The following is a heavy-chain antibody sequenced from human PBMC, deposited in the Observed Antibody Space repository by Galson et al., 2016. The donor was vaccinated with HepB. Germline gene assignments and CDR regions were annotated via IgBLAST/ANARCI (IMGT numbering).Heavy chain of an antibody. CDR3: ARDRDSSSYYSLDY. J-gene: IGHJ4*02. CDR2: INHSGST. Sequence: TLSLTCAVFGVSFSNYCWSWIRQPPGKGLEWIGEINHSGSTKYNPSLKSRVTISVDTSKNQFSLKLKSVTAADTAVYYCARDRDSSSYYSLDYWGQGTLVTVSS. CDR1: GVSFSNYC. V-gene: IGHV4-34*01. D-gene: IGHD3-22*01.